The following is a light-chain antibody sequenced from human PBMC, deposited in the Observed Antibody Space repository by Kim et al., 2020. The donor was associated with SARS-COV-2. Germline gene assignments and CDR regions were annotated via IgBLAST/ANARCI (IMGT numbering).Light chain of an antibody. Sequence: NFMLTQPHSVSESPGKTVTISCTRSSGSIASNYVQWYQQRPGSAPTTVIYEDNQRPSGVPDRFSGSIDSSSNSASLTISGLKTEDEADYYCQSYDSSNGEFGGGTQLAVL. CDR2: EDN. V-gene: IGLV6-57*04. CDR1: SGSIASNY. CDR3: QSYDSSNGE. J-gene: IGLJ3*02.